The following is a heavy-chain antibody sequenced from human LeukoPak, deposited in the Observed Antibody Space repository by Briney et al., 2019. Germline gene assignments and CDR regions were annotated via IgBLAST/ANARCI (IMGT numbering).Heavy chain of an antibody. Sequence: SETLSLTCTVSGGPISSYYWSWIRQPAGKGLEWIGRIYTSGSTNYNPSLKSRVTMSVDTSKNQFSLKLSSVTAADTAVYYCARDRCSGGSCYLDYWGQGTLVTVSS. V-gene: IGHV4-4*07. D-gene: IGHD2-15*01. CDR2: IYTSGST. CDR3: ARDRCSGGSCYLDY. J-gene: IGHJ4*02. CDR1: GGPISSYY.